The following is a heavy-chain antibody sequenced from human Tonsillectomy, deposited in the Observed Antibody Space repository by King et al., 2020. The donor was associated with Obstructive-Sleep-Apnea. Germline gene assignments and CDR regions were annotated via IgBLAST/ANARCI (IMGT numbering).Heavy chain of an antibody. CDR2: IYHSGST. D-gene: IGHD6-19*01. J-gene: IGHJ4*02. CDR3: ATGQWLTYFHS. V-gene: IGHV4-38-2*02. CDR1: GDSISSGYY. Sequence: VQLQESGPGLVKPSETLSLTCTVSGDSISSGYYWGWIRQFPGKGLEWIATIYHSGSTYYNPSLKSRVTISLDTSKNQFSLKLPSLTAADTAVYYCATGQWLTYFHSWGRGTLVTVSS.